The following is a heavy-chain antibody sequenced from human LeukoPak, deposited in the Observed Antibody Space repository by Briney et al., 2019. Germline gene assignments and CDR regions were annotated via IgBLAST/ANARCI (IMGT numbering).Heavy chain of an antibody. Sequence: PSETLSLTCTVSGGLIGSGFYWSWIRQPAGKGLEWIGRIYTSGITNYNPYLKSRVTISADTSKNQFFLKLSSVTAADTAVYYCARVPGVRSSSIVHGFDIWGQGTSVTVSS. V-gene: IGHV4-61*02. CDR3: ARVPGVRSSSIVHGFDI. CDR1: GGLIGSGFY. D-gene: IGHD6-6*01. CDR2: IYTSGIT. J-gene: IGHJ3*02.